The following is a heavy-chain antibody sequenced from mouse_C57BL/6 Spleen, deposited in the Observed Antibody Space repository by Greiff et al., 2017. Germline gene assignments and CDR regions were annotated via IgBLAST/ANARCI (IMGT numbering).Heavy chain of an antibody. Sequence: VQLKESGGGLVKPGGSLKLSCAASGFTFSDYGMHWVRQAPEKGLEWVAYISSGSSTIYYADTVKGRFTISRDNAKNTLFLHMTSLRSEDTAMYYCARDHYYGSSPVYFDDWGQGTTLTVST. V-gene: IGHV5-17*01. J-gene: IGHJ2*01. CDR1: GFTFSDYG. CDR3: ARDHYYGSSPVYFDD. CDR2: ISSGSSTI. D-gene: IGHD1-1*01.